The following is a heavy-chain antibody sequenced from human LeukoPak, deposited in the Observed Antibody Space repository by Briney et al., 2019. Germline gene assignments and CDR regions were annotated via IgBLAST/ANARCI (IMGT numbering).Heavy chain of an antibody. CDR1: GYPFISNA. D-gene: IGHD7-27*01. CDR2: TNTNTGNP. Sequence: GASVKVSCKASGYPFISNAVNWVRQAPGQGLELMGWTNTNTGNPTYAQGFTGRFVFSLDTSVSTAYLQISSLKTEDTAVYYCARDNAGDIDYWGQGTLVTVSS. V-gene: IGHV7-4-1*02. J-gene: IGHJ4*02. CDR3: ARDNAGDIDY.